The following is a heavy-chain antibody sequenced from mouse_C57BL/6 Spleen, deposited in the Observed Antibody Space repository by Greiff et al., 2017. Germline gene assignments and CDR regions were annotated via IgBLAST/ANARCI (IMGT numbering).Heavy chain of an antibody. D-gene: IGHD3-2*02. CDR1: GFNIKDDY. V-gene: IGHV14-4*01. Sequence: VQLQQSGAELVRPGASVKLSCTASGFNIKDDYMHWVKQRPEQGLEWIGWIDPENGDTASASKFQGKATITADTSSNTAYLQLSSLTSEDTAVYYCTTGQLRLRRFAYWGQGTLVTVSA. J-gene: IGHJ3*01. CDR2: IDPENGDT. CDR3: TTGQLRLRRFAY.